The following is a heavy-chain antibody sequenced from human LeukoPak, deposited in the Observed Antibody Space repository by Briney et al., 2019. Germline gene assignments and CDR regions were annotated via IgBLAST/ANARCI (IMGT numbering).Heavy chain of an antibody. CDR2: MNPNSGNT. V-gene: IGHV1-8*01. J-gene: IGHJ6*02. Sequence: GASVKVSCKASGYTFTSYDINWVRQATGQGPEWMGWMNPNSGNTGYAQKFQGRVTMTRNTSINTAYMELSSLRSEDTAVYYCARRKIDIVVVPAAISGTAKSRPIMDVWGQGTTVTVSS. D-gene: IGHD2-2*02. CDR3: ARRKIDIVVVPAAISGTAKSRPIMDV. CDR1: GYTFTSYD.